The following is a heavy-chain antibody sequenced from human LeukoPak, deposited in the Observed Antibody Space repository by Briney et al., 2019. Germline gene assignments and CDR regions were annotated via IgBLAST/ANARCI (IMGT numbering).Heavy chain of an antibody. J-gene: IGHJ3*02. V-gene: IGHV1-69*05. D-gene: IGHD3-3*01. CDR3: ARGYDFWSAGRGGPDAFDI. CDR2: IIPIFGTA. Sequence: GASVKVSCKASGGTFSSYAISWVRQAPGQGLEWMGGIIPIFGTANYAQKFQGRVTITTDESTSTAYMELSSLRSEDTAVYYCARGYDFWSAGRGGPDAFDIWGQGTMVTVSS. CDR1: GGTFSSYA.